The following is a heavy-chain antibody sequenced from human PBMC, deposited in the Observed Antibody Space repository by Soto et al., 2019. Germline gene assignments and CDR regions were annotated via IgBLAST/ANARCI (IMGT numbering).Heavy chain of an antibody. J-gene: IGHJ5*02. CDR2: ISSNSAYI. V-gene: IGHV3-21*01. Sequence: PGGSLRLSXAASGFTFRSFTMNWVRQAPGKGLEWVSTISSNSAYIYYTDALRGRFTISRDNAKNSLHLQMNSLRAEDTAVYYCTRDVSRDSSARGWFDPWGPGTLVTVSS. CDR3: TRDVSRDSSARGWFDP. D-gene: IGHD6-13*01. CDR1: GFTFRSFT.